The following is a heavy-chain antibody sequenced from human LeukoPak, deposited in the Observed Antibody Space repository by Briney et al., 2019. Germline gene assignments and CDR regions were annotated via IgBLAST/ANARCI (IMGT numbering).Heavy chain of an antibody. D-gene: IGHD1-26*01. CDR1: DYSISSGYY. Sequence: SETLSLTCAVSDYSISSGYYWGWIRQPPGEGLEWIGSIYHSGNTYYNPSLKSRVTMSVDTSKNQFSLKLSSVTAADTAVYYCARSLRADYYYYYMDVWGKGTTVTVSS. CDR3: ARSLRADYYYYYMDV. V-gene: IGHV4-38-2*01. J-gene: IGHJ6*03. CDR2: IYHSGNT.